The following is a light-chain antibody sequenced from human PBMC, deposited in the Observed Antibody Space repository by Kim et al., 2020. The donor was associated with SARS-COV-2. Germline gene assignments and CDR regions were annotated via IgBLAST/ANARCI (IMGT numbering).Light chain of an antibody. J-gene: IGKJ1*01. CDR1: KSVGIN. V-gene: IGKV3-15*01. CDR2: DVS. Sequence: SPGDGATLSCRASKSVGINVACYQRKPGQPLRLLIYDVSIRVPGSPARFSGSGSGTELTLTISSLQSEDFAIYSCRQYNKWPPGTFGQGTKMDIK. CDR3: RQYNKWPPGT.